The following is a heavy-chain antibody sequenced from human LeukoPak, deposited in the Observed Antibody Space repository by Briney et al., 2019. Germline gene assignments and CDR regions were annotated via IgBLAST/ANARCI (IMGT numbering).Heavy chain of an antibody. CDR1: GFTFDDYA. V-gene: IGHV3-9*01. CDR3: ASSHSSSSFYFDY. D-gene: IGHD6-6*01. J-gene: IGHJ4*02. Sequence: GGSLRLSCAASGFTFDDYAMNWVRQAPGKGLEWVSGISWNSGSIGYADSVKGRFTISRDNAKNSLYLQMNSLRAEDTALYYCASSHSSSSFYFDYWGQGTLVTVSS. CDR2: ISWNSGSI.